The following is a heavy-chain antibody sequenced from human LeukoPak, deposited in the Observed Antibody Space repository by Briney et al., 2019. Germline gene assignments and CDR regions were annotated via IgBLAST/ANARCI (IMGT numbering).Heavy chain of an antibody. D-gene: IGHD3-10*01. CDR2: VSYSGST. J-gene: IGHJ6*02. Sequence: SETLSLTCTVSGGSISSYYWSWIRQPPGKGLEWIGYVSYSGSTNYNPSLKSRVTISVDTSKNQFSLKLSSVTAADTAVYYCARQGSSGSGSSIGYYYYGMDVWGQGTTVTVSS. CDR1: GGSISSYY. CDR3: ARQGSSGSGSSIGYYYYGMDV. V-gene: IGHV4-59*08.